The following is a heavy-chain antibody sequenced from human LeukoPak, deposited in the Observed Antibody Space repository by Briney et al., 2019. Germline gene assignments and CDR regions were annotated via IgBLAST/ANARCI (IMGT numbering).Heavy chain of an antibody. CDR2: ISGSGSTI. CDR3: ARPLARPYYYYGMDV. V-gene: IGHV3-11*01. CDR1: GFTFSDYY. Sequence: GGSLRLSCAASGFTFSDYYMSWIRQAPGKGLEWVSYISGSGSTIYYADSVKGRFTISRDNAKNSLYLQMNSLRAEDTAVYYCARPLARPYYYYGMDVWGQGTTVTVSS. J-gene: IGHJ6*02.